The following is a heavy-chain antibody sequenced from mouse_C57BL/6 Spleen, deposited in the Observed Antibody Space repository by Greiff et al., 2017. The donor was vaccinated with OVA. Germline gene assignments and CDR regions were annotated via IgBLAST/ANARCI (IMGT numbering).Heavy chain of an antibody. CDR1: GFTFSDYY. V-gene: IGHV5-16*01. CDR3: ARECSGYPYYFDY. J-gene: IGHJ2*01. Sequence: EVKLVESEGGLVQPGSSMKLSCTASGFTFSDYYMAWVRQVPEKGLEWVANINYDGSSTYYLDSLKSRFIISRDNAKNILYLQMSSLKSEDTATYYCARECSGYPYYFDYWGQGTTLTVSS. CDR2: INYDGSST. D-gene: IGHD3-1*01.